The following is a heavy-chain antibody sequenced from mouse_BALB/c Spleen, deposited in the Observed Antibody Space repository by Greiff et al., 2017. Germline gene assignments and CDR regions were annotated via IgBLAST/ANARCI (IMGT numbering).Heavy chain of an antibody. CDR2: IRNKANGYTT. CDR3: ARDLSHYYGSFRFDY. CDR1: GFTFTDYY. Sequence: EVKVVESGGGLVQPGGSLRLSCATSGFTFTDYYMSWVRQPPGKALEWLGFIRNKANGYTTEYSASVKGRFTISRDNYQSILYLQMNTLSAEASATYYCARDLSHYYGSFRFDYWGQGTTLTVSS. D-gene: IGHD1-1*01. J-gene: IGHJ2*01. V-gene: IGHV7-3*02.